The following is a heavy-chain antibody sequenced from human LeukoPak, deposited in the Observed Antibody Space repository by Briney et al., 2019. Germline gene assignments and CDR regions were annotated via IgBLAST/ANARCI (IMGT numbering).Heavy chain of an antibody. CDR3: ARGGPCGGDCQYYYYYYMDV. D-gene: IGHD2-21*01. V-gene: IGHV4-34*01. Sequence: SETLSLTCAVYGESFSGYYWSWIRHSPGKGLEWIGEINHGGSTAYNPSLKSRAALSVDTSKNQFSLKLSSVTAADTAVYYCARGGPCGGDCQYYYYYYMDVWGKGTTVTVSS. CDR2: INHGGST. J-gene: IGHJ6*03. CDR1: GESFSGYY.